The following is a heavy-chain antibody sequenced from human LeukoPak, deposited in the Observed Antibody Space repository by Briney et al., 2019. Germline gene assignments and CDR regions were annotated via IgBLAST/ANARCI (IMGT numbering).Heavy chain of an antibody. V-gene: IGHV4-39*07. Sequence: TSETLSLTCTVSGGSISSSSYYWGWIRQPPGKGLEWIGSIYYSGSTYYNPSLKSRVTISVDTSKNQFSLRLNSVTAADTAVYYCAKIYYYYYYMDVWGKGTTVTVSS. CDR2: IYYSGST. CDR1: GGSISSSSYY. CDR3: AKIYYYYYYMDV. J-gene: IGHJ6*03.